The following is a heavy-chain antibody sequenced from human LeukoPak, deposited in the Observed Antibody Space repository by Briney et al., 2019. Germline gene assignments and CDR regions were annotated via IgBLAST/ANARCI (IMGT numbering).Heavy chain of an antibody. CDR3: ARDEGGGNYLDY. CDR1: GFTFSSYA. V-gene: IGHV3-30*04. Sequence: GGSLRLSCAASGFTFSSYAMHWVRQAPGKGLEWVAVISYDGSNKYYADSVKGRFTISRDNSKNTLYLQMNSLRAEDTAVYYCARDEGGGNYLDYWGQGTLVTVSS. CDR2: ISYDGSNK. D-gene: IGHD4-23*01. J-gene: IGHJ4*02.